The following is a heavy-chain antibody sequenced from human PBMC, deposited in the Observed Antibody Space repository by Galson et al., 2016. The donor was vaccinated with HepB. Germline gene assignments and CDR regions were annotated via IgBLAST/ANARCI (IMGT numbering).Heavy chain of an antibody. CDR2: TKQDGSEK. J-gene: IGHJ4*02. CDR3: GTRLTMAGTKNDY. V-gene: IGHV3-7*03. CDR1: GFTSSNYW. Sequence: SLRLSCAASGFTSSNYWMSWVRQAPGKGLEWVAHTKQDGSEKYYVGSVKGRFTISRDNAKNTLYLQMDSLRAADTAVYYCGTRLTMAGTKNDYWGQGTLGTVST. D-gene: IGHD6-19*01.